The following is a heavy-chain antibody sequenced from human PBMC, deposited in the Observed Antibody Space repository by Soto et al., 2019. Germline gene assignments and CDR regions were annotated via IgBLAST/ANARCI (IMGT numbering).Heavy chain of an antibody. D-gene: IGHD3-22*01. CDR2: ISPKSGSI. CDR3: VKDRDSNSWPSRDV. CDR1: GYTFTRNG. V-gene: IGHV1-18*01. J-gene: IGHJ6*02. Sequence: ASVKVSCKTSGYTFTRNGISWVRQAPGQGLEWMGWISPKSGSIKYAQKFQGRVIMTTDTSTSTAYMELRSLRSDDTAVYYCVKDRDSNSWPSRDVWGPGTTVTV.